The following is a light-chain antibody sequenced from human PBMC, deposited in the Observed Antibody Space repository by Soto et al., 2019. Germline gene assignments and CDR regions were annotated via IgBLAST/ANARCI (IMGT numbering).Light chain of an antibody. CDR1: SSDVGGYNY. Sequence: QSALTQPASVYGSPGQSITISCTGTSSDVGGYNYVSWYQQHPGKAPKLMIYEVSNRASGVSNRFSGSKSGNTASLTISGLQAEDEADYSCSSYTSSSTVVFGGGTKLTVL. J-gene: IGLJ2*01. CDR2: EVS. CDR3: SSYTSSSTVV. V-gene: IGLV2-14*01.